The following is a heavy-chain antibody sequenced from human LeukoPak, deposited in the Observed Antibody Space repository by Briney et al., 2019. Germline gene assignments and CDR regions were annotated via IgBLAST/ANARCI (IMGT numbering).Heavy chain of an antibody. V-gene: IGHV1-2*02. CDR2: INPNSGGT. J-gene: IGHJ4*02. Sequence: GASVKVSCKASGYTFTGYYMHWVRQAPGQGLEWVGWINPNSGGTNYAQKFQGRATMTRDTSISTAYMELSRLRSDDTAVYYCARALRYFDWLPHNFDYWGQGTLVTVSS. CDR1: GYTFTGYY. D-gene: IGHD3-9*01. CDR3: ARALRYFDWLPHNFDY.